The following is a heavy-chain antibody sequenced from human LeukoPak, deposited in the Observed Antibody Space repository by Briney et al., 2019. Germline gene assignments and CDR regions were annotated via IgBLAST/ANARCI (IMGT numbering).Heavy chain of an antibody. CDR2: INTDGTST. CDR1: GFTLSSYW. CDR3: ARHGLPYGLDY. Sequence: GGSLRLSCAASGFTLSSYWMHWVRQAPGKGLGWVSRINTDGTSTTYADSVRGRFTISRDNAKNTLYLQMNSLRAEDTAVYYCARHGLPYGLDYWGQGTLVTVSS. D-gene: IGHD3-10*01. V-gene: IGHV3-74*01. J-gene: IGHJ4*02.